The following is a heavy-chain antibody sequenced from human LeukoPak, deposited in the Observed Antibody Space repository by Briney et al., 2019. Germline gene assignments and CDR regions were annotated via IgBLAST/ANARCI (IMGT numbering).Heavy chain of an antibody. V-gene: IGHV3-11*01. CDR1: GFTFSDYY. Sequence: GGSLRLSCAASGFTFSDYYMSWIRQAPGKGLEWVSYISSSGSTIYYADSVKGRFTISRDNAKNPLYLQMNSLRAEDTAVYYCASGPPYYYDSSGSHAFDIWGQGAMVTVSS. J-gene: IGHJ3*02. CDR3: ASGPPYYYDSSGSHAFDI. D-gene: IGHD3-22*01. CDR2: ISSSGSTI.